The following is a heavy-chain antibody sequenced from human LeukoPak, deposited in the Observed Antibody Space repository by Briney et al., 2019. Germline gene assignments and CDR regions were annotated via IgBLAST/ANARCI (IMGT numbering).Heavy chain of an antibody. V-gene: IGHV4-34*01. CDR1: GGSFSGYY. J-gene: IGHJ5*02. Sequence: SETLSLTCSVYGGSFSGYYWSWIRQPPGKGLEWIGEINHSGSTNYNPPLKSRVTISVDTSKNQFSLKLSSVTAADTAVYYCARARLDSIVVVPAAIRNNWFDPWGQGTLVTVSS. CDR2: INHSGST. CDR3: ARARLDSIVVVPAAIRNNWFDP. D-gene: IGHD2-2*02.